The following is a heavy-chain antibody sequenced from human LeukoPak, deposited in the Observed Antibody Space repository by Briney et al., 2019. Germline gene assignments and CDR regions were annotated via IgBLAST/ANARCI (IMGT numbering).Heavy chain of an antibody. J-gene: IGHJ4*02. D-gene: IGHD1-26*01. Sequence: SETLSLTCTVSGGSISSHYWSWIRQPPGKGLEWIGYIYYIGSTNYNPSLKSRVTISVDTTKNQFSLKLSSVTAADTAVYYCARRLVTGSYEDYFDYWGQGTLVTASS. CDR1: GGSISSHY. CDR2: IYYIGST. CDR3: ARRLVTGSYEDYFDY. V-gene: IGHV4-59*11.